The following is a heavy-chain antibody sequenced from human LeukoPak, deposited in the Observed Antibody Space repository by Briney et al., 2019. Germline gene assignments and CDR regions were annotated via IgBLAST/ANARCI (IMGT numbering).Heavy chain of an antibody. CDR1: GYSISSGRY. Sequence: SETLSLTCAVSGYSISSGRYWGWIRQPPGKGLEWIGSGYHSGTTYYNPSLRSRVAISVDTSKNQFFLALRSVTAADTAVYYCARSLSTAGMDYWGQGTLVTVSS. V-gene: IGHV4-38-2*01. CDR3: ARSLSTAGMDY. D-gene: IGHD2-2*01. CDR2: GYHSGTT. J-gene: IGHJ4*02.